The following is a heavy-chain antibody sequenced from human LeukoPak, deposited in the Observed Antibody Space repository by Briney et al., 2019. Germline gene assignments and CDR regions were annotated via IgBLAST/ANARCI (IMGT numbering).Heavy chain of an antibody. CDR1: GGSFSGYY. CDR2: INHSGST. D-gene: IGHD4-17*01. V-gene: IGHV4-34*01. CDR3: ARNIDYGDYGFDY. J-gene: IGHJ4*02. Sequence: SETLSLTCAVYGGSFSGYYWSWIRQPPGKGLEWIGEINHSGSTNYNPSLKSRVTISVDTSKNQFSLKLRSVNAADTAVYYCARNIDYGDYGFDYWGQGTLVTVSP.